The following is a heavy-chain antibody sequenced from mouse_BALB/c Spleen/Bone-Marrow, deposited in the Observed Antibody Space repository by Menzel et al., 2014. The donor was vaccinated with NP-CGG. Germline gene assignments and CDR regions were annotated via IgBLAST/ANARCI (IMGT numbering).Heavy chain of an antibody. CDR3: TRSTATFDY. CDR2: IYPGDGDT. J-gene: IGHJ2*01. CDR1: GYAFSAYW. Sequence: VQRVESGAELVRPGSSVKIPCKASGYAFSAYWMNWVKQRPGQGLEWIGQIYPGDGDTNYNGKFKGKATLTADKSSSTAYMQLSSLTSEDSAVYFCTRSTATFDYWGQGTTLTVSS. V-gene: IGHV1-80*01. D-gene: IGHD1-2*01.